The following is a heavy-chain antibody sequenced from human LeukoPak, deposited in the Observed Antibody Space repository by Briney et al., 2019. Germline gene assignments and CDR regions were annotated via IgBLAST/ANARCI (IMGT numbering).Heavy chain of an antibody. Sequence: TGGSLRLSCAASGFTFSSYAMSWVRQAPGKGLEWVSAISGSGGSTYYADSVKGRFTISRDNSKSTLYLQMNSLRAEDTAVYYCAKVYYDFWSGPHDDPWGQGTLVTVSS. V-gene: IGHV3-23*01. CDR1: GFTFSSYA. D-gene: IGHD3-3*01. CDR2: ISGSGGST. CDR3: AKVYYDFWSGPHDDP. J-gene: IGHJ5*02.